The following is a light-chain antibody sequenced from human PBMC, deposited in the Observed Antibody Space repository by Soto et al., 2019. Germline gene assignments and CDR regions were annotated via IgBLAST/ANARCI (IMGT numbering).Light chain of an antibody. CDR1: SSDVGGYNY. J-gene: IGLJ3*02. CDR2: EVT. V-gene: IGLV2-8*01. Sequence: QSALTQPPSASGSPGQSVTISCTGTSSDVGGYNYVSWYQQHPGKAPKLLIYEVTKRPSGVPDRFSGSKSGNTASLTVTGLQADDEADYHCSSYAGNNNLVFGGGTKVTVL. CDR3: SSYAGNNNLV.